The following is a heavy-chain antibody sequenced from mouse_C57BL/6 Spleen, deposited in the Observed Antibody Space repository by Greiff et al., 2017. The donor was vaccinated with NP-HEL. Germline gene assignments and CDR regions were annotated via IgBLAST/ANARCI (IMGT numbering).Heavy chain of an antibody. D-gene: IGHD1-1*01. V-gene: IGHV1-69*01. CDR2: IDPSDSYT. CDR1: GYTFTSYW. Sequence: VQLQQPGAELVMPGASVKLSCKASGYTFTSYWMHCVKQRPGQGLEWIGEIDPSDSYTNYNQKFKGKSTLTVDKSSSTAYMQLSSLTSEDSAVYYCARSGYGSSLGAMDYWGQGTSVTVSS. CDR3: ARSGYGSSLGAMDY. J-gene: IGHJ4*01.